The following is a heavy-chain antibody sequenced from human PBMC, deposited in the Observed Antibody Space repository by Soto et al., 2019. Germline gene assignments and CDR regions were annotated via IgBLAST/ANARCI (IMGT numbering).Heavy chain of an antibody. CDR3: ARYENVAAGTGPFDY. CDR1: GFTFSDYT. Sequence: GGSLRLSCTASGFTFSDYTINWVRQAPGKGLEWVSSITSGADYKHYADSVRGRFTISRDDTHKSLYLQMNSLRAEDTAVYYGARYENVAAGTGPFDYWGQGSLVTVSS. J-gene: IGHJ4*02. CDR2: ITSGADYK. D-gene: IGHD6-13*01. V-gene: IGHV3-21*01.